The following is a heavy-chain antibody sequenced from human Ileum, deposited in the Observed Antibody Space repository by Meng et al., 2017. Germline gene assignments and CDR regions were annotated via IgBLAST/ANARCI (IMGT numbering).Heavy chain of an antibody. J-gene: IGHJ4*03. D-gene: IGHD3-3*02. CDR1: GGSISSGEYC. V-gene: IGHV4-39*01. CDR2: VYFTGYT. CDR3: ARHGHFTPDKYYFDS. Sequence: QVQLQESGPGLRKPSETLSLSGTVSGGSISSGEYCWGWIRQPPGKGLAWIGSVYFTGYTSYSPSLMSRVTISVETSKNQFSLRLTSVTAADTGLYLCARHGHFTPDKYYFDSWGQGTLVTVSS.